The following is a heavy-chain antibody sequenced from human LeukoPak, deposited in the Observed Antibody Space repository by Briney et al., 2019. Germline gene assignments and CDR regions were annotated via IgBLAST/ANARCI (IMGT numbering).Heavy chain of an antibody. D-gene: IGHD6-25*01. V-gene: IGHV7-4-1*01. CDR2: INTNTGNP. CDR1: GYTFTSYA. Sequence: ASVKVSCKASGYTFTSYAMNWVRQAPGQGLEWMGWINTNTGNPTYAQGFTGRFVFSLDTSVSTAYLQICSLKAEDTAVYYCARGGYHWRVDWFDPWGQGTLVTVSS. CDR3: ARGGYHWRVDWFDP. J-gene: IGHJ5*02.